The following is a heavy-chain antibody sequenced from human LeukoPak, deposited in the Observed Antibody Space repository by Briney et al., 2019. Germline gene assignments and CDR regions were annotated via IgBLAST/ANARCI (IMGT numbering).Heavy chain of an antibody. D-gene: IGHD3-10*01. CDR3: AKDPFFGDYYYYYMDV. CDR1: GFTFSSYA. V-gene: IGHV3-23*01. Sequence: GGSLRLSCAASGFTFSSYAMSWVRQAPGKGLEWVSAISGSGGSTYYADSVKGRFTISRDNSKNTLYLQMNSVRAEDTAVYYCAKDPFFGDYYYYYMDVWGKGTTVTVSS. J-gene: IGHJ6*03. CDR2: ISGSGGST.